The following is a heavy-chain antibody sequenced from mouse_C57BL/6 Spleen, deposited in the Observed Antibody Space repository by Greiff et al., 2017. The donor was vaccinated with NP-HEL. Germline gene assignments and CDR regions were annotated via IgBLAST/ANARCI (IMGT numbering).Heavy chain of an antibody. CDR3: AGGFTTVVATELTGKAY. J-gene: IGHJ3*01. CDR1: GYSFTGYY. D-gene: IGHD1-1*01. V-gene: IGHV1-43*01. Sequence: EVQLQESGPELVKPGASVKISCKASGYSFTGYYMHWVKQSSEKSLEWIGEINPSTGGTSYNQKFKGKATLTVDKSSSTAYMQLKSLTSEDSAVYYCAGGFTTVVATELTGKAYWGQGTLVTVSA. CDR2: INPSTGGT.